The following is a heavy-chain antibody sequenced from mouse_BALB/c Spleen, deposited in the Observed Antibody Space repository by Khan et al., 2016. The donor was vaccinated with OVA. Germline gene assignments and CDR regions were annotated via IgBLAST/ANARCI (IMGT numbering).Heavy chain of an antibody. CDR2: ISSGGSYT. CDR3: ARLAYYYNSEGFAY. D-gene: IGHD1-1*01. CDR1: GFTFSTYG. J-gene: IGHJ3*01. V-gene: IGHV5-6*01. Sequence: VELVESGGDLVKPGGSLKLSCAASGFTFSTYGMSWVRQTPDKRLEWVATISSGGSYTYYPDNVKGRFTISRDNAKNTRYLQMSSLKSEDTAMYYCARLAYYYNSEGFAYWGQGTLVTVSA.